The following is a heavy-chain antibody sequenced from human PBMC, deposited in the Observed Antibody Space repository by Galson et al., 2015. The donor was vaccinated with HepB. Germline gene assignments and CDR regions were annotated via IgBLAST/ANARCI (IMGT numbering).Heavy chain of an antibody. J-gene: IGHJ5*02. Sequence: SVKVSCKASEYTFTGYYIHWLRQAPGQGLEWMGWINPNNGDTNYAQKFQGRVTMTRDKSISTAYMEVSRLRSDDTAVYYCARDHLRNYDFWSGLSWFDPWGQGTLVTVSS. V-gene: IGHV1-2*02. CDR2: INPNNGDT. CDR1: EYTFTGYY. CDR3: ARDHLRNYDFWSGLSWFDP. D-gene: IGHD3-3*01.